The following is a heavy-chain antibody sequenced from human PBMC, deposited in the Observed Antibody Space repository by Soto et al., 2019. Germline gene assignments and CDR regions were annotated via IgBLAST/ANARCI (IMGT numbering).Heavy chain of an antibody. CDR3: ARFWGYYDSSGYYYEAVYYFDY. CDR1: GGSISSGGYY. CDR2: IYYSGST. J-gene: IGHJ4*02. D-gene: IGHD3-22*01. Sequence: NPSETLSLTCTVSGGSISSGGYYWSWIRQHPGKGLEWIGYIYYSGSTYYNPSLKSRVTISVDTSKNQFSLKLSSVTAADTAVYYCARFWGYYDSSGYYYEAVYYFDYWGQGTLVTVSS. V-gene: IGHV4-31*03.